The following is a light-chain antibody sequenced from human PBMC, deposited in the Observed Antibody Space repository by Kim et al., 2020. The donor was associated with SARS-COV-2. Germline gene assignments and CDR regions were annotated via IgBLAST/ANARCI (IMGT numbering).Light chain of an antibody. Sequence: ALGQKVRITCQGDSLRSYYASWYQQKPGQAPVLVIYGKNNRPSGIPDRFSGSSSGNTASLTITGAQAEDEADYYCNSRDSSGTVVFGGGTQLTVL. J-gene: IGLJ2*01. CDR3: NSRDSSGTVV. V-gene: IGLV3-19*01. CDR2: GKN. CDR1: SLRSYY.